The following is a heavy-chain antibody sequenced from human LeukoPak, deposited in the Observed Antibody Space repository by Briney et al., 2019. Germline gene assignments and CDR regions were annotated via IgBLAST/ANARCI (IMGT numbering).Heavy chain of an antibody. CDR3: ARDIAIAGGTTYYYYYYGMDV. J-gene: IGHJ6*02. V-gene: IGHV3-21*01. Sequence: GGSLRLSCVASGFTVSSNYMSWVRQAPGKGLEWVSSISSSSSYIYYADSVKGRFTISRDNAKNSLYLQMNSLRAEDTAVYYCARDIAIAGGTTYYYYYYGMDVWGQGTTVTVSS. CDR1: GFTVSSNY. CDR2: ISSSSSYI. D-gene: IGHD2-15*01.